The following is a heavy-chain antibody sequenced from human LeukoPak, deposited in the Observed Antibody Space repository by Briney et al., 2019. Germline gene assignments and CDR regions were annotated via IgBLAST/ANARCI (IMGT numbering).Heavy chain of an antibody. Sequence: GGSLRLSCAASGFTFSRYAMHWVRQAPGKGLEYVSAISSNGGSTYYANSVRGRFTISRDNSKNTLYLQMGSLRAEDMAVYYCARVGDSDVFDCWGQGALVTVSS. CDR3: ARVGDSDVFDC. D-gene: IGHD2-21*01. CDR1: GFTFSRYA. CDR2: ISSNGGST. J-gene: IGHJ4*02. V-gene: IGHV3-64*01.